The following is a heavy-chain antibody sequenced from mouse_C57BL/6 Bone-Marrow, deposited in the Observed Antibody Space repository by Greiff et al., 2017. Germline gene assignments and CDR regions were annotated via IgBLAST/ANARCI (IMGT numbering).Heavy chain of an antibody. CDR3: ARLECDGSSGDWYFDV. J-gene: IGHJ1*03. Sequence: VQLQQSGPELVKPGASVKLSCKASGYTFTSYDINWVKQRPGQGLEWIGWIYPRDGSTKYNEKFKGKATLTVDPSSSTAYMELHILTSEDSAVYFCARLECDGSSGDWYFDVWGTGTTVTVSS. CDR2: IYPRDGST. D-gene: IGHD1-1*01. CDR1: GYTFTSYD. V-gene: IGHV1-85*01.